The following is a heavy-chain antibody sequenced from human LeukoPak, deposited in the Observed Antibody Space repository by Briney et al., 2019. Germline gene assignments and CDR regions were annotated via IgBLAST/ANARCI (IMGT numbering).Heavy chain of an antibody. J-gene: IGHJ3*02. Sequence: GESLKISCKGSGYSFTSYWISWVRQMPGKGLEWMGRIDPSDSYTNYSPSFQGHVTISADKSISTAYLQWSSLKASDTAMYYCARRSKSYSSGWYDAFDMWGQGTMVTVSS. D-gene: IGHD6-19*01. CDR3: ARRSKSYSSGWYDAFDM. CDR2: IDPSDSYT. CDR1: GYSFTSYW. V-gene: IGHV5-10-1*01.